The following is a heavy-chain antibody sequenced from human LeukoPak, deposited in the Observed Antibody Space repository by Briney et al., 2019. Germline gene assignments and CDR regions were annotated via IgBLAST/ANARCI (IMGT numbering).Heavy chain of an antibody. V-gene: IGHV1-8*01. J-gene: IGHJ6*02. Sequence: GASVKVSCKASGYTFTSYDINWVRQATGQGLEWMEWMNPNSGNTGYAQKFQGRVTMTRNTSISTAYMELGSLRSEDTAVYYCARGLDSSSWYYYYGMDVWGQGTTVTVSS. D-gene: IGHD6-13*01. CDR1: GYTFTSYD. CDR3: ARGLDSSSWYYYYGMDV. CDR2: MNPNSGNT.